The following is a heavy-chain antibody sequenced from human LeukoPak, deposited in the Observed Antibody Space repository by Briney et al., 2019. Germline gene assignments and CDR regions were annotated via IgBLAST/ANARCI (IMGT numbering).Heavy chain of an antibody. Sequence: GASVKVSCKASGYTFTSYGISWVRQAPGQGLEWMGWISAYNGNTNYARKLQGRVTMTTDTSTSTAYMELRSLRSDDTAVYYCARVFSRDGYNNFDYWGQGTLVTVSS. J-gene: IGHJ4*02. CDR1: GYTFTSYG. D-gene: IGHD5-24*01. CDR2: ISAYNGNT. CDR3: ARVFSRDGYNNFDY. V-gene: IGHV1-18*01.